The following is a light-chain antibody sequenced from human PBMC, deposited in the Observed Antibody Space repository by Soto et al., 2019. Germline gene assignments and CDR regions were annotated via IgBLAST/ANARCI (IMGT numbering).Light chain of an antibody. J-gene: IGLJ3*02. CDR2: EAT. V-gene: IGLV2-23*01. Sequence: QSALTQPASVSGSPGQSITISCTGSSSDVGTYDLVSWYQHHPGAAPKLMIYEATRRPSGISNRFSGSKSGNTASLTISGLQAEDEADYYCCSFAGSNSWVLGGGTKVTVL. CDR1: SSDVGTYDL. CDR3: CSFAGSNSWV.